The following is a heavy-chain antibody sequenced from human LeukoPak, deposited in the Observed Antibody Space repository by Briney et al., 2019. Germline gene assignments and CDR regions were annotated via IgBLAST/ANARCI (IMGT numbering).Heavy chain of an antibody. CDR2: IYPGDSDT. J-gene: IGHJ4*02. V-gene: IGHV5-51*01. Sequence: GESLKISCKGSGYSFTSYWIGWVRQMPGKGLEWMGIIYPGDSDTRYSPSSQGQVTISADKSISTAYLQWSSLKASDTAMYYCARPGPTYYYDSSGYYHDYWGQGTLVTVSS. CDR1: GYSFTSYW. CDR3: ARPGPTYYYDSSGYYHDY. D-gene: IGHD3-22*01.